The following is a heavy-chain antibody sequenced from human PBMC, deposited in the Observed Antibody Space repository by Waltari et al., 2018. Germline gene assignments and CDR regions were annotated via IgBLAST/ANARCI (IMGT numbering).Heavy chain of an antibody. CDR2: INPNSGGT. Sequence: QVQLVQSGAEVKKPGASVKVSCKASGYTFTGYYMHWVRQAPGQGLAWMGRINPNSGGTNYAQKFKGRVTMTRDTSISTAYMELSRLRSDDTAVYYCARDHRYYGSGEGYWGQGTLVTVSS. D-gene: IGHD3-10*01. J-gene: IGHJ4*02. CDR3: ARDHRYYGSGEGY. CDR1: GYTFTGYY. V-gene: IGHV1-2*06.